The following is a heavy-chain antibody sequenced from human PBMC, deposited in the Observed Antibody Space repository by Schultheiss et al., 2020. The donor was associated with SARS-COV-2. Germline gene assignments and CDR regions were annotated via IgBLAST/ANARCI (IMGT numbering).Heavy chain of an antibody. CDR1: GGSISSSSYY. CDR2: IYYSGST. Sequence: SQTLSLTCTVSGGSISSSSYYWGWIRQPPGKGLEWIGYIYYSGSTNYNPSLKSRVTISVDTSKNQFSLKLSSVTAADTAVYYCARDQKVTMTVGRGMDVWGQGTTVTVSS. CDR3: ARDQKVTMTVGRGMDV. J-gene: IGHJ6*02. V-gene: IGHV4-61*05. D-gene: IGHD3-22*01.